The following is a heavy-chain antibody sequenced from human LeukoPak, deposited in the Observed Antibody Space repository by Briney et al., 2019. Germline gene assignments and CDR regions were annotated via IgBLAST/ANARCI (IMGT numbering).Heavy chain of an antibody. CDR2: ISSSGAYM. CDR1: GFSFSSYN. CDR3: ARESVVRGLDY. D-gene: IGHD3-10*01. V-gene: IGHV3-21*01. Sequence: PGGSLRLSCAASGFSFSSYNMNWVRQAPGKGLEWVSSISSSGAYMYYADSVKGRFTISRDNAKSSLYLQVNILRAEDTAVYYCARESVVRGLDYWGQGTLVTVSS. J-gene: IGHJ4*02.